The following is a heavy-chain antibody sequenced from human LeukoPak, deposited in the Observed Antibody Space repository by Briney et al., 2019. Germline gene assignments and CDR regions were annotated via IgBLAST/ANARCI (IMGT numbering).Heavy chain of an antibody. CDR3: AKESPESPWEQRGYFDY. D-gene: IGHD1/OR15-1a*01. V-gene: IGHV3-23*01. Sequence: GGSLRLSCAASGFTFSSYAMSWVRQAPGKGLEWVSAISGSGGSTYYADSVKGRFTISRDNSKNTLYLQMNSLRAEDTAVYYCAKESPESPWEQRGYFDYWGQGTLVTVSS. J-gene: IGHJ4*02. CDR1: GFTFSSYA. CDR2: ISGSGGST.